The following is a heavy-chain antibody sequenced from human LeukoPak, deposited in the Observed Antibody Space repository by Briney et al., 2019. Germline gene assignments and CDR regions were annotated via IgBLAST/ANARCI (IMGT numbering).Heavy chain of an antibody. D-gene: IGHD2-2*01. Sequence: YSGSTYYNPSLASRVTISVDTSKNQFSLKLSSVTAADTAVFYCARHMFDRYCSTSSCYGEYWGQGTLVTVSS. CDR3: ARHMFDRYCSTSSCYGEY. J-gene: IGHJ4*02. V-gene: IGHV4-39*01. CDR2: YSGST.